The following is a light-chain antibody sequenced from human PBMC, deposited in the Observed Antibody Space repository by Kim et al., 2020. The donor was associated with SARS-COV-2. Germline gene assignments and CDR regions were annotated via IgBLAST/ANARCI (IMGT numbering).Light chain of an antibody. Sequence: ASVGDRCTITCRASQSIGGWLAWYQQKPGKAPKLLIYDASSVESGVPSRFSGSGSGTEFTLTISSLQPDDSATYYCQHHSTYPITFGQGTRLEIK. CDR2: DAS. CDR1: QSIGGW. J-gene: IGKJ5*01. V-gene: IGKV1-5*01. CDR3: QHHSTYPIT.